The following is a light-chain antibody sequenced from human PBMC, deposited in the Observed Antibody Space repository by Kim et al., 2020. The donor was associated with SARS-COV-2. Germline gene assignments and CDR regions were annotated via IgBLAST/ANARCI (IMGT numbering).Light chain of an antibody. CDR3: HQYNNWPYT. CDR1: ASITSH. CDR2: AVS. J-gene: IGKJ2*01. V-gene: IGKV3D-15*01. Sequence: SVSPGGSVTLCSAGSASITSHLAWYQQKRGQAPRLLIYAVSRRATGIPGRFSGSGSGTEFTLTISGLQSEDFAIYYCHQYNNWPYTFGQGTKLEIK.